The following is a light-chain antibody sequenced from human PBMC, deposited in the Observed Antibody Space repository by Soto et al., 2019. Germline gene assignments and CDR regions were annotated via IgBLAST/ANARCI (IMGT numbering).Light chain of an antibody. CDR1: TSDVGSHNF. J-gene: IGLJ3*02. CDR3: SSFTNSILV. V-gene: IGLV2-14*01. Sequence: QSALTQPASVSGAPGQSITISCTGTTSDVGSHNFVSWYQQLPGKAPELLIYEVTNRPSGTSNRFSGSKSGNTASLTISGLQAEDEADYYCSSFTNSILVFGGGTKVTVL. CDR2: EVT.